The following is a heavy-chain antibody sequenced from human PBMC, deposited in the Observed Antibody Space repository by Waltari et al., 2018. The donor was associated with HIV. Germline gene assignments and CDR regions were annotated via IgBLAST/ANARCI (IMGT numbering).Heavy chain of an antibody. J-gene: IGHJ4*02. D-gene: IGHD3-10*01. CDR2: INPNSREA. V-gene: IGHV1-2*02. CDR1: GYTFHAYF. CDR3: ASVTDSGTALAN. Sequence: QVHLVQSGAEVKKPGSSMRVSCKTSGYTFHAYFFYWVRQAPGRALEWVGMINPNSREAKSAQRLEGRVTLTRDLSTSTGYMELSRRTPDDTAVYYCASVTDSGTALANWGQGTLISVSS.